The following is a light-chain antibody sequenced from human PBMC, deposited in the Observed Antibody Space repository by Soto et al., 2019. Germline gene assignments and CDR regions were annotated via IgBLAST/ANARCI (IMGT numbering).Light chain of an antibody. CDR3: CSYAGSYTVV. V-gene: IGLV2-11*01. CDR1: SSDVGGYNY. J-gene: IGLJ2*01. Sequence: QSALTQPRSVSGSPGQSVTISCTGTSSDVGGYNYVSWYQQHPGKAPKLMIYEVSKRPSGVPDRFSGSKSGDTASLTISVLQAEYEADYYCCSYAGSYTVVFGGGTKLTVL. CDR2: EVS.